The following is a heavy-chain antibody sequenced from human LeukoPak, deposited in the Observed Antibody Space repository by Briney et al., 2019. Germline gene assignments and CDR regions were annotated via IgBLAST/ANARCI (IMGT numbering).Heavy chain of an antibody. CDR1: GFTFVRYY. V-gene: IGHV3-7*03. Sequence: GGSLRLSCAASGFTFVRYYMTWVRQAPGKGLEWAADIKQDGSDKNYVDSVKGRFTISRDNTKNLVFLQMNSLTGEDTAVYYCAREIWDPECWGQGTLVTVSS. CDR3: AREIWDPEC. J-gene: IGHJ4*02. D-gene: IGHD1-26*01. CDR2: IKQDGSDK.